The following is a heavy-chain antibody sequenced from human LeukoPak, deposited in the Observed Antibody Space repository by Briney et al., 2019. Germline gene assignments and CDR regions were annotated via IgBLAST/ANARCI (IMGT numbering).Heavy chain of an antibody. CDR1: GYSFTSYW. J-gene: IGHJ4*02. D-gene: IGHD3-10*01. CDR2: IYPGDSDT. V-gene: IGHV5-51*01. Sequence: GESLKISCKGSGYSFTSYWIGWVRQMPGKGLEWMGIIYPGDSDTRYSPSFQGQVTISADKSVSTAYLQWSSLKASDTAMYYCATLYYYGSGSYFPFDYWGQGTLVTVSS. CDR3: ATLYYYGSGSYFPFDY.